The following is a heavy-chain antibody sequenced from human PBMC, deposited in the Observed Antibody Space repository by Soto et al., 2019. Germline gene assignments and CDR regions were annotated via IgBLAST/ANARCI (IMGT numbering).Heavy chain of an antibody. D-gene: IGHD4-4*01. Sequence: GESLKISCKGSGYSFTSYWISWVRQMPGKGLEWMGRIDPSDSYTNYSPSFQGHVTISADKSISTAYLQWSSLKASDTAMYYCARVTVTTSYYFDYWGQGTLVTVSS. CDR3: ARVTVTTSYYFDY. J-gene: IGHJ4*02. CDR1: GYSFTSYW. V-gene: IGHV5-10-1*01. CDR2: IDPSDSYT.